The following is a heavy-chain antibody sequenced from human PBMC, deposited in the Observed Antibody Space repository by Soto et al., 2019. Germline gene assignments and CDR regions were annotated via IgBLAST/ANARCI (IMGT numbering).Heavy chain of an antibody. CDR2: IIPIFGTA. D-gene: IGHD3-10*01. CDR1: GGTFSSYA. CDR3: ARESPYGSGTFDY. J-gene: IGHJ4*02. V-gene: IGHV1-69*13. Sequence: ASVKVSCKASGGTFSSYAISWVRQAPGQGLEWMGGIIPIFGTANYAQKFQGRVTITADESTSTAYMELSSLRSEDTAVYYCARESPYGSGTFDYWGRGTLVTVSS.